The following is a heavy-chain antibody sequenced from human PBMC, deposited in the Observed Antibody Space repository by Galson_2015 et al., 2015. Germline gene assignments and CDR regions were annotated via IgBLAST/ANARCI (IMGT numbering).Heavy chain of an antibody. D-gene: IGHD6-19*01. J-gene: IGHJ4*02. Sequence: SLRLSCAASGFTFSSYWMSWVRQAPGKGLEWVSMITSGGSTYYADSVKGRFTISRDKSKNTLYLQMDSLRAEDTAVYYCARRSAKESGGWQYYFDYWGQGTLVTVSS. CDR1: GFTFSSYW. V-gene: IGHV3-23*01. CDR3: ARRSAKESGGWQYYFDY. CDR2: ITSGGST.